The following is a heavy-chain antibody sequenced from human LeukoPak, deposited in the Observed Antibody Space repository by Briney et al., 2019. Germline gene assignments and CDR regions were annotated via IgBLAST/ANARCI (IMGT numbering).Heavy chain of an antibody. CDR1: GGSFSGYY. Sequence: SETLSLTCAVYGGSFSGYYWSWIRQPPGKGLEWIGEINHSGSTNYNPSLKSRVTISVDTSKNQFSLKLSSVTAADTAVYYCARQYGSGSYSNAFDIWRQGTMVTVSS. J-gene: IGHJ3*02. CDR2: INHSGST. V-gene: IGHV4-34*01. CDR3: ARQYGSGSYSNAFDI. D-gene: IGHD3-10*01.